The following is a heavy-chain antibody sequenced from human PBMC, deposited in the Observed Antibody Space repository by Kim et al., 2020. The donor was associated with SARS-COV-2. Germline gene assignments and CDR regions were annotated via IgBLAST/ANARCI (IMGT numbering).Heavy chain of an antibody. CDR1: GGSISSSSYY. D-gene: IGHD2-21*01. CDR3: ARRRRGWLQAIPSFFD. CDR2: IYYSGST. V-gene: IGHV4-39*01. J-gene: IGHJ4*01. Sequence: SETLSLTCTVSGGSISSSSYYWGWIRQPPGKGLEWIGSIYYSGSTYYNPSLKSRVTISVDTSKNQFSLKLSSVTAADTAVYYCARRRRGWLQAIPSFFD.